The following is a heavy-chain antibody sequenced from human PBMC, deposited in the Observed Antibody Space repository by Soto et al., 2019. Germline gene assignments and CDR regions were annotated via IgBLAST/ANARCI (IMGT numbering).Heavy chain of an antibody. CDR2: ISYDGTNK. V-gene: IGHV3-30*18. J-gene: IGHJ6*02. CDR1: GFTFSTYG. CDR3: AKDLQSYGDYDYYCYGMDV. D-gene: IGHD4-17*01. Sequence: QVQLMESGGGEVQPGRSLTISCAASGFTFSTYGMHWVRQTPGKGLEWVAVISYDGTNKFYSDSVKGRFTISRDNFKNTLTLQMNSLRADDTAVYSCAKDLQSYGDYDYYCYGMDVWGLGTRSPSP.